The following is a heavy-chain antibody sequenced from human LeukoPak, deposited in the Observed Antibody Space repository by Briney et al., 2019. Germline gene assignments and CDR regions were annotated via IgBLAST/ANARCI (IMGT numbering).Heavy chain of an antibody. CDR2: IYPGDSDT. D-gene: IGHD1-26*01. CDR3: ARLGRNSGSYPDRNWFDP. V-gene: IGHV5-51*01. CDR1: GYSFTSYW. Sequence: GESLKISCKGSGYSFTSYWIGWVRQMPGKGLEWMGIIYPGDSDTRYSPSFQGQVTISADKSISTAYLQWSSLKASDTAMYYCARLGRNSGSYPDRNWFDPWGQGTLVTVSS. J-gene: IGHJ5*02.